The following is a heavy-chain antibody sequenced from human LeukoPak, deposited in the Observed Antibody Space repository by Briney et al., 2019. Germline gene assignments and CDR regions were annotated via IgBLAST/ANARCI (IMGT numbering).Heavy chain of an antibody. Sequence: TYCAESVKGRFTISRDNSKNTLYLQINTLRAEDTAIYYCAKDCGWLHFCSWGQGTLVTVSS. CDR2: T. V-gene: IGHV3-23*01. CDR3: AKDCGWLHFCS. D-gene: IGHD5-24*01. J-gene: IGHJ5*02.